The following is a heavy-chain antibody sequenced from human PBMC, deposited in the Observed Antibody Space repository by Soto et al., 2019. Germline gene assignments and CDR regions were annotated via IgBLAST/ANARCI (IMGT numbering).Heavy chain of an antibody. V-gene: IGHV1-46*01. D-gene: IGHD3-3*01. CDR1: GYTLTELS. CDR2: INPHGGST. CDR3: ARSSGGNFGIIIEGSNWFDP. Sequence: ASVKVSCKVSGYTLTELSIHWVRQAPGEGLEWMGVINPHGGSTKYAQKFQGRVTMTRDTSRSTVYMELRSLRSDDTAIYYCARSSGGNFGIIIEGSNWFDPWGQGTLVTVSS. J-gene: IGHJ5*02.